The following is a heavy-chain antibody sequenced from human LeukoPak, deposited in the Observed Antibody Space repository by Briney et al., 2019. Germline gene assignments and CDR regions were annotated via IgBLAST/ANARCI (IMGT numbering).Heavy chain of an antibody. Sequence: ASVKVSCKASGYTFTSYGISWVRQAPGQGLEWMGWISAYNGNTNYAQKLQGRVTMTTDTSTSTAYMELRSLRSDDTAVYYRARVTQKLNYDFWSGYPRGWFDPWGQGTLVTVSS. J-gene: IGHJ5*02. V-gene: IGHV1-18*01. CDR2: ISAYNGNT. D-gene: IGHD3-3*01. CDR1: GYTFTSYG. CDR3: ARVTQKLNYDFWSGYPRGWFDP.